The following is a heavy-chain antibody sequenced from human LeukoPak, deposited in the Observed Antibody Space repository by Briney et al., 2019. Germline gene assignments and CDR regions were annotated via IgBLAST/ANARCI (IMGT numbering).Heavy chain of an antibody. CDR3: ARTLGYCGGGYCYASCFDY. D-gene: IGHD2-15*01. V-gene: IGHV3-48*02. CDR2: ISSSSSSI. Sequence: PGGSLRLSCAASGFTFSTYSMNWVRQAPGKGLEWVSYISSSSSSINYADSVEGRFTISRDNAKNSLYLQMNSLRDEDTAVYYCARTLGYCGGGYCYASCFDYWGQGALVTVSS. J-gene: IGHJ4*02. CDR1: GFTFSTYS.